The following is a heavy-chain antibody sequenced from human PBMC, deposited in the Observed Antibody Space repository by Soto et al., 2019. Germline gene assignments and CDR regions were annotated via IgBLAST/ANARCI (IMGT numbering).Heavy chain of an antibody. V-gene: IGHV3-23*01. CDR1: GFTFRSYA. Sequence: GVSLRLYCADSGFTFRSYAMSWIRQAPGKGLEWVSAISGSGGSTYYEYSVKGRFTISRDNSKNTLYLQMNSLRAEDTAVYYCAKHLGYCTNRVCYCYDAFEIWGQGTMVTVSS. CDR3: AKHLGYCTNRVCYCYDAFEI. CDR2: ISGSGGST. J-gene: IGHJ3*02. D-gene: IGHD2-8*01.